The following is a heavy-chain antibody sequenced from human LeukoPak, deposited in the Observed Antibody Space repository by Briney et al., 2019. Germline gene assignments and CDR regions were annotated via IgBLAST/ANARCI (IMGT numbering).Heavy chain of an antibody. CDR3: ARASGPFDY. V-gene: IGHV3-23*01. D-gene: IGHD3-10*01. CDR1: GFTFSSYA. Sequence: PGGSLRLSCAASGFTFSSYAMSWVRQAPGKGLEWVSAISGSGGTTDYADSVKGRFTISRDNSKNTLYLQMNSLRAEDTAVYSCARASGPFDYWGQGTLVTVSS. J-gene: IGHJ4*02. CDR2: ISGSGGTT.